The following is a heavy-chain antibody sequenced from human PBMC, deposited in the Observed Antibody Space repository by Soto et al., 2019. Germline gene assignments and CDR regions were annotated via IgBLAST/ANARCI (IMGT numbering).Heavy chain of an antibody. CDR1: GGSISNHY. CDR2: IYHSGTT. CDR3: ARGGYRTLAWFDP. D-gene: IGHD6-13*01. V-gene: IGHV4-59*11. J-gene: IGHJ5*02. Sequence: QVQVQESGPGLVKPSETLSLTCPVSGGSISNHYWSWIRQSPGKGLEWIANIYHSGTTNYNLSLKGRVTISIDSSKNQVSLKLNSVTAADTAVYYCARGGYRTLAWFDPWGQGTLVTVSS.